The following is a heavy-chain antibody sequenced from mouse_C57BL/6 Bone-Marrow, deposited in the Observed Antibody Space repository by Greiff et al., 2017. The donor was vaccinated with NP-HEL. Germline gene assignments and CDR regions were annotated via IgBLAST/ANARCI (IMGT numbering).Heavy chain of an antibody. CDR2: IWSGGST. V-gene: IGHV2-2*01. D-gene: IGHD1-1*01. Sequence: VKLQQSGPGLVQPSQSLSITCTVSGFSLTSYGVHWVRQSPGKGLEWLGVIWSGGSTDYNAAFISRLSISKDNSKSQVFFKMNSLQADDTAIYYCARSSHYYGSSLYYYAMDYWGQGTSVTVSS. J-gene: IGHJ4*01. CDR3: ARSSHYYGSSLYYYAMDY. CDR1: GFSLTSYG.